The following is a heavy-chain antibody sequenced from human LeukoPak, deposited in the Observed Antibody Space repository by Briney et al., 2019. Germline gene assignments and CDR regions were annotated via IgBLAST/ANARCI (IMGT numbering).Heavy chain of an antibody. V-gene: IGHV4-4*02. CDR3: ARDPIGYCSSTSCSYFDY. Sequence: SGTLSLTCAVSGGSISSNNWWSWVRQPPGKGLEWIGEIYDSGSTDYNPSNYNPSLKSRVTIAVDKSKNQLSLKLSSVTAADTAVYYCARDPIGYCSSTSCSYFDYWGQGTLVTVSS. CDR2: IYDSGSTDYNPS. CDR1: GGSISSNNW. D-gene: IGHD2-2*01. J-gene: IGHJ4*02.